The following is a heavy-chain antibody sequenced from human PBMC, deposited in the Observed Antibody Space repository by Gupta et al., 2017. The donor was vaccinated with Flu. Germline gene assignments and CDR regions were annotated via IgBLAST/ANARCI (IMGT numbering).Heavy chain of an antibody. D-gene: IGHD3-3*01. Sequence: EVQLVESGGGLVQPGRSLRLSCAASGFTFDDYAMHWVQQAPGKGLEWVSGISWNSGSIGYADSVKGRFTISRDNAKNSLYLQMNSMRAEDTALYYCAKDRRFLEWFMIGDWGQGTLVTVSS. V-gene: IGHV3-9*01. CDR3: AKDRRFLEWFMIGD. CDR1: GFTFDDYA. CDR2: ISWNSGSI. J-gene: IGHJ4*02.